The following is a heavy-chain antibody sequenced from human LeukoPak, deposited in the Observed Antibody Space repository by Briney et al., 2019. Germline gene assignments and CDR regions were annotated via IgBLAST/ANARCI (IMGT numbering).Heavy chain of an antibody. Sequence: ASVKVSCKASGYTLTGYYMHWVRQAPGQGLEWMGWINPDSGGTKYAQKFQGRATMTRDTSISTAYMELSRLRSDDTAVYYCARGSSSSWYKYFFDYWGQGTPVTVSS. D-gene: IGHD6-13*01. CDR1: GYTLTGYY. V-gene: IGHV1-2*02. CDR2: INPDSGGT. CDR3: ARGSSSSWYKYFFDY. J-gene: IGHJ4*02.